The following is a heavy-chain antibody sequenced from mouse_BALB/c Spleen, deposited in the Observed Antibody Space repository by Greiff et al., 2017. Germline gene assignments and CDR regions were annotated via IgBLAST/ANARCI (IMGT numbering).Heavy chain of an antibody. D-gene: IGHD2-1*01. V-gene: IGHV5-6-5*01. J-gene: IGHJ2*01. CDR2: ISSGGST. CDR3: ARGNYGNYFDF. CDR1: GFTFSSYA. Sequence: EVKLMESGGGLVKPGGSLKLSCAASGFTFSSYAMSWVRQTPEKRLEWVASISSGGSTYYPDSVKGRFTISRDNARNILYLQMSSLRSEDTAMYYCARGNYGNYFDFWGQGTTLTVSS.